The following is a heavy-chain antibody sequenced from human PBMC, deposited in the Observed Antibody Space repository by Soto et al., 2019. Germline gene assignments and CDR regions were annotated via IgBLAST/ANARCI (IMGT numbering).Heavy chain of an antibody. J-gene: IGHJ4*02. CDR3: ARVYSGYDLDWWYFDY. CDR2: IYYSGST. CDR1: GGSISSGDYY. D-gene: IGHD5-12*01. V-gene: IGHV4-30-4*01. Sequence: QVQLQESGPGLVKPSQTLSLTCTVSGGSISSGDYYWSWIRQPPGKGLEWIGYIYYSGSTYYNPSLKSRVTISVDTSKNQFSLKLSSVTAADTAVYYCARVYSGYDLDWWYFDYWGQGTLVTVSS.